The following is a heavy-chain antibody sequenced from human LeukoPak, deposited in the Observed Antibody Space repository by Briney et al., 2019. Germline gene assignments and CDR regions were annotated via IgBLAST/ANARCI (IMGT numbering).Heavy chain of an antibody. CDR2: IGGSGDST. Sequence: PGGTLRLSCAASGFTFSSYGMSWVRQAPGKGLEWVSAIGGSGDSTYYTDSVKGRFTISRDNSKNTLYLQMNSLRAEDTALYYCAKYQILSGTYCFDYWGQGTLVTVSS. D-gene: IGHD1-26*01. J-gene: IGHJ4*02. V-gene: IGHV3-23*01. CDR3: AKYQILSGTYCFDY. CDR1: GFTFSSYG.